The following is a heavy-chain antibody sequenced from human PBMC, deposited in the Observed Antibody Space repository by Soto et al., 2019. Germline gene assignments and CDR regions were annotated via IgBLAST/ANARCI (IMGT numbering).Heavy chain of an antibody. CDR1: GGTFSSYG. Sequence: QVQLVQSGAEVKKPGSSVKVSCKASGGTFSSYGFSWVRQAPGQGLEWMGGIIPIFGTANYAQKFQGRVTITADDSTSTAYRELSSLRSEDTAMYYCARESHYYGSGTYFRYYFDYWGQGTLVTVSS. V-gene: IGHV1-69*01. J-gene: IGHJ4*02. CDR2: IIPIFGTA. CDR3: ARESHYYGSGTYFRYYFDY. D-gene: IGHD3-10*01.